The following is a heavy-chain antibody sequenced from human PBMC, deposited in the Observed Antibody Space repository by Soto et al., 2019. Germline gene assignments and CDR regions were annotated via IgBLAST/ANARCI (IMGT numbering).Heavy chain of an antibody. V-gene: IGHV2-5*02. CDR1: GSSLSTSGGG. D-gene: IGHD3-3*01. Sequence: SGPTLVNPTQTLTLTCTFSGSSLSTSGGGVGWIRQPPGKALEWLALIYWDDDKRYSPSLKSRLTITKDTSKNQVVLTMTNMDPVDTATYYCAHIWVTIFGVVIGRSDVRSQGTTVTVS. CDR2: IYWDDDK. J-gene: IGHJ6*02. CDR3: AHIWVTIFGVVIGRSDV.